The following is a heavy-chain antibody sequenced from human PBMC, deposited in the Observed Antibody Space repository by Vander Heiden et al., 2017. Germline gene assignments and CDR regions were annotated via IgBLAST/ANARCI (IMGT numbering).Heavy chain of an antibody. CDR3: AKGPYNGYSSSWPFDY. CDR1: SYA. V-gene: IGHV3-23*01. D-gene: IGHD6-13*01. J-gene: IGHJ4*02. Sequence: SYAMSWVRQAPGKGLEWVSAISGSGGSTYYADSVKGRFTISRDNSKNTLYLQMNSLRAEDTAVYYCAKGPYNGYSSSWPFDYWGQGTLVTVSS. CDR2: ISGSGGST.